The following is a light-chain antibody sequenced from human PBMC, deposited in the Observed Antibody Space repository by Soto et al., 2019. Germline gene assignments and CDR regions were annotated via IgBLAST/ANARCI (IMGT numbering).Light chain of an antibody. V-gene: IGLV2-14*01. CDR1: SSDVGGYNY. Sequence: QSALTQPASVSGSPGQSITISCTRTSSDVGGYNYVSWYQQHPGKAPKVMIYEVRNRPSGVSNRFSGSKSGNTASLTISGLQAEDEADYYCTSYASSSTWVFGGGTKLTVL. CDR3: TSYASSSTWV. J-gene: IGLJ3*02. CDR2: EVR.